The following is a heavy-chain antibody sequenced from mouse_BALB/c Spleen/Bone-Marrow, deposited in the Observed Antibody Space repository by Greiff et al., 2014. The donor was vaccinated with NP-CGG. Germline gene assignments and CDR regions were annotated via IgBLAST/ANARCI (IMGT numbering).Heavy chain of an antibody. CDR3: ARDRGCYYDYDGRRFDY. Sequence: QVQLKESGPGLAAPSQSLSITCTVSGFSLTSYGVHWVRQPPGRALEWLGIIWAGGSTNYNSALMSRLSISKDNSKSQVILKMNSLQIDDTAMYYCARDRGCYYDYDGRRFDYWGQGTLVAVSA. D-gene: IGHD2-4*01. CDR1: GFSLTSYG. CDR2: IWAGGST. J-gene: IGHJ3*01. V-gene: IGHV2-9*02.